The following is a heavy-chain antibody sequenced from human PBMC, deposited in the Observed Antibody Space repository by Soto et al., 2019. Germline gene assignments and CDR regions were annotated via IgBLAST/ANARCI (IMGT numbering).Heavy chain of an antibody. V-gene: IGHV4-39*01. CDR1: GGSISTSYY. J-gene: IGHJ4*02. D-gene: IGHD3-10*01. CDR3: ATPWFGDGDY. CDR2: IYYSGST. Sequence: QLQLQESGPGLVKPSETLSLTCTVSGGSISTSYYWGWIRQPPGKGLEWIGSIYYSGSTYYNPSLKSRVTISVDTSKNQFSLKLSSVTAADTAVYYCATPWFGDGDYWGQGTLVTVSP.